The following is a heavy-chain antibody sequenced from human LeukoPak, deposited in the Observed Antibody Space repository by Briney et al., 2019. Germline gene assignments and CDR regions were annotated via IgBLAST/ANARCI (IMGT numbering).Heavy chain of an antibody. J-gene: IGHJ5*02. D-gene: IGHD6-19*01. Sequence: SSETLSLTCTVSGGSISSYYWSWIRQPAGKALEWIGRIYTSGSTNYNPSLKSRVTMSVDTSKNQFSLKLSSVTAADTAVYYCARAGYSSGWYAFDPWGQGTLVTVYS. CDR3: ARAGYSSGWYAFDP. CDR1: GGSISSYY. CDR2: IYTSGST. V-gene: IGHV4-4*07.